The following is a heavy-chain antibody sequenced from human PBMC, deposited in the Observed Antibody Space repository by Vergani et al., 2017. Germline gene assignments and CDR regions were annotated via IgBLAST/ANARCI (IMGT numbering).Heavy chain of an antibody. V-gene: IGHV1-46*03. CDR2: INPSGGST. CDR3: AREIVATTPDPYYYYGMDV. CDR1: GYTFTSYY. D-gene: IGHD5-12*01. Sequence: QVQLVQSGAEVKKPGASVKVSCKASGYTFTSYYMHWVRQAPGQGLEWMGIINPSGGSTSYAQKSQGRVTMTRDTSTSTVYMELSSLRSEDTAVYYCAREIVATTPDPYYYYGMDVWGQGTTVTVSS. J-gene: IGHJ6*02.